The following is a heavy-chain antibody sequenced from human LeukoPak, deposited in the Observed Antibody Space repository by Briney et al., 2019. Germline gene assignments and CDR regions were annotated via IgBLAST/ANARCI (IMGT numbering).Heavy chain of an antibody. V-gene: IGHV3-30*18. D-gene: IGHD2-21*01. CDR3: AKDLLAVHLFAS. CDR1: GFTYSNYG. CDR2: VSYDGNNK. J-gene: IGHJ4*02. Sequence: GGSLRLSCAASGFTYSNYGMHWVRQAPGKGLEGGALVSYDGNNKFYADSVKGRFTISRDNSKNTLYLQMNNLRHRHTAVYYCAKDLLAVHLFASWGQGTLVTVSS.